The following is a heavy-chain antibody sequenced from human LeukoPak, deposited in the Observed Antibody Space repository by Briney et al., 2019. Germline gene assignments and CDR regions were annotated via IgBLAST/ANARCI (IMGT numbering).Heavy chain of an antibody. CDR2: IRDGGGTT. Sequence: PGGSLRLSCAASGCTFTNHAMSWVRQAPGKGLEWVSSIRDGGGTTYYADPVKGRFTISRDNSKNTLFLQMNSLRDEDTAVYYCAKDLPGLDWFGNWGQGILVTVSS. CDR3: AKDLPGLDWFGN. V-gene: IGHV3-23*01. D-gene: IGHD3-3*01. J-gene: IGHJ4*02. CDR1: GCTFTNHA.